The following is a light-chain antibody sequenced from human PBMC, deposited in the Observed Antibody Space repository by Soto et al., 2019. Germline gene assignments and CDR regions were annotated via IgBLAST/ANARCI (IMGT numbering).Light chain of an antibody. Sequence: MVMRRSPATRSVSPGQRSTLSCMAIRGISSNLAWYQQKPRQTPRLLRYGASTRATGIPDRFSGSGSRTEFTLTISSLQSDDCSDYSCHQYQNWHVSTFGQGTRLEIK. CDR2: GAS. CDR1: RGISSN. V-gene: IGKV3-15*01. CDR3: HQYQNWHVST. J-gene: IGKJ5*01.